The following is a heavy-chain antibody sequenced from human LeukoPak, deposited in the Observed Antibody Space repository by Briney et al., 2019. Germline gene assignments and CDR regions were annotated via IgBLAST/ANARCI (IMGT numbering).Heavy chain of an antibody. CDR2: INHSGST. V-gene: IGHV4-39*07. D-gene: IGHD2-21*01. Sequence: SETLSLTCTVSGGSISSSSYYWSWIRQPPGKGLEWIGEINHSGSTNYNPSLKSRVTISVDTSKNQFSLKLSSVTAADTAVYYCARFVVGYFDYWGQGTLVTVSS. CDR3: ARFVVGYFDY. CDR1: GGSISSSSYY. J-gene: IGHJ4*02.